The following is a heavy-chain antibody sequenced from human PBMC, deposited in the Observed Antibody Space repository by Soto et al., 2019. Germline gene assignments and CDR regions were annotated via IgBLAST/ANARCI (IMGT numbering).Heavy chain of an antibody. V-gene: IGHV4-30-4*01. D-gene: IGHD3-10*01. CDR2: IYHTGAT. CDR3: ARGAVVSLVRVVMGGNWFDP. CDR1: GASIISLDYY. Sequence: QVQLQESGPGLVRPSQTLSLTCTVSGASIISLDYYWTWIHQPPGKGLEWIGHIYHTGATYYNPSLESRVVMSVDTSNNQFSLKLSSVSAADTAVFYCARGAVVSLVRVVMGGNWFDPWGQGTLVTVSS. J-gene: IGHJ5*02.